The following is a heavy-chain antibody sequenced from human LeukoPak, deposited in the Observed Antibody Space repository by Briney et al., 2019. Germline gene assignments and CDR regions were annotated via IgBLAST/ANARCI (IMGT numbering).Heavy chain of an antibody. CDR1: DGSISSGSYY. V-gene: IGHV4-61*02. CDR3: ARDHRITMADY. Sequence: SETLSLTCTVSDGSISSGSYYWSWIRQPAGKGLEWIGRIYTSGSTNYNPSLKSRVTISVDTSKNHFSLKLSSVTAADTAVYYCARDHRITMADYWGQGTLVTVSS. CDR2: IYTSGST. J-gene: IGHJ4*02. D-gene: IGHD3-10*01.